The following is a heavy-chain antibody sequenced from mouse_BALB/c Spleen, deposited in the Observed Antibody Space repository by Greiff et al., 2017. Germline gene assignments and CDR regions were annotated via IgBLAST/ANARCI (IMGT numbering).Heavy chain of an antibody. D-gene: IGHD1-1*01. CDR1: GYTFTSYY. Sequence: QVQLQQSGAELVKPGASVKLSCKASGYTFTSYYMYWVKQRPRQGLEWIGEINPSNGGTNFNEKFKSKATLTVDKSSSTAYMQLSSLTSEDSAVYYCTRKSVTTDYYAMDYWGQGTSVTVSS. CDR3: TRKSVTTDYYAMDY. CDR2: INPSNGGT. V-gene: IGHV1S81*02. J-gene: IGHJ4*01.